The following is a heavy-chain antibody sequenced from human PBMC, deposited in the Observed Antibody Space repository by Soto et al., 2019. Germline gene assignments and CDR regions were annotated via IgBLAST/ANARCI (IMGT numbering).Heavy chain of an antibody. D-gene: IGHD2-15*01. J-gene: IGHJ6*03. CDR1: GGSISSYY. CDR2: IYYSGST. Sequence: SETLSLTCTDSGGSISSYYWSWIRQPPGKGLERIGYIYYSGSTNYNPSKKSRDTISVDTSKNKFSLKMSSVTAADTAVYFCARGYCSGGSCYYYYYYMDVWGKGTTVTVSS. V-gene: IGHV4-59*01. CDR3: ARGYCSGGSCYYYYYYMDV.